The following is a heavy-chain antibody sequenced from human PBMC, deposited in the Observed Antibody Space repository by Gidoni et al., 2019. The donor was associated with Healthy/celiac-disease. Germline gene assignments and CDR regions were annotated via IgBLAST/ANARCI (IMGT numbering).Heavy chain of an antibody. CDR2: MDPSDSYT. CDR1: GYRSTTSW. D-gene: IGHD3-3*01. V-gene: IGHV5-10-1*01. Sequence: EVQLVPSGAAVNKPGESLRTPCQGSGYRSTTSWTSWVRQMPGKGLEWMGRMDPSDSYTNYSPSFQGHVTISADKSISTAYLQWSSLKASDTAMYYCATGRYYDFWSGYSSHYAFDIWGQGTMVTVSS. J-gene: IGHJ3*02. CDR3: ATGRYYDFWSGYSSHYAFDI.